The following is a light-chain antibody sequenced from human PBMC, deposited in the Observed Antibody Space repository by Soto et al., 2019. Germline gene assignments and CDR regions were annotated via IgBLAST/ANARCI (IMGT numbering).Light chain of an antibody. CDR2: EVT. CDR3: SSYAGSNNVI. J-gene: IGLJ2*01. V-gene: IGLV2-8*01. CDR1: SSDVGAFNY. Sequence: QSALTQPPSASGSPGQSVTISCAGTSSDVGAFNYVSWYQQLPGKAPKLMIYEVTKRPSGVPDRFSGSKSGNTASLTVSGRQAEDEADYYCSSYAGSNNVIFGGGTKLTVL.